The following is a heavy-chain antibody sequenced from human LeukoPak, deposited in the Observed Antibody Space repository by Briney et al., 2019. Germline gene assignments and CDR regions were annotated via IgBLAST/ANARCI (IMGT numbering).Heavy chain of an antibody. CDR3: ARGVGYHFDY. V-gene: IGHV4-59*01. CDR2: FYYSGNT. J-gene: IGHJ4*02. CDR1: GGSISSYS. D-gene: IGHD5-18*01. Sequence: PSETLSLTCTVSGGSISSYSWSWIRQPPGRGLEWIGYFYYSGNTNYNPSLKSRVTISVDTSKNQFSLKLSSMTAADTAVYYCARGVGYHFDYWGQGTLVTVSP.